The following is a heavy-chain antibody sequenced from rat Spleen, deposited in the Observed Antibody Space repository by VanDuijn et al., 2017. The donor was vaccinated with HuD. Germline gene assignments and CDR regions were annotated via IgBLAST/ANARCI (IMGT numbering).Heavy chain of an antibody. V-gene: IGHV5-19*01. CDR2: ISYDGSAT. J-gene: IGHJ2*01. CDR3: ARETGYNSYFDY. D-gene: IGHD1-4*01. CDR1: GFTFSNYG. Sequence: EVQLVESGGGLVQPGRSLKFSCAASGFTFSNYGMHWIRQAPTKGLEWVALISYDGSATYYRDSVKGRFTISRDNAKNTLYLQMDSLRSEDTATYYCARETGYNSYFDYWGQGVMVTVSS.